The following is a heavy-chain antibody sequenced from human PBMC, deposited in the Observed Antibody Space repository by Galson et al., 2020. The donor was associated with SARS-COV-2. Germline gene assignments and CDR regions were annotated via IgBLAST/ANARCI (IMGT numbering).Heavy chain of an antibody. Sequence: GGSLRLSCAASGFTFSSYAMHWVRQAPGKGLEWVAVISYDGSNKYYADSVKGRFTISRDNSKNTLYLQMNSLRAEDTAVYYCARTYCSSTSCYFGYWGQGTLVTVSS. V-gene: IGHV3-30*04. J-gene: IGHJ4*02. D-gene: IGHD2-2*01. CDR3: ARTYCSSTSCYFGY. CDR1: GFTFSSYA. CDR2: ISYDGSNK.